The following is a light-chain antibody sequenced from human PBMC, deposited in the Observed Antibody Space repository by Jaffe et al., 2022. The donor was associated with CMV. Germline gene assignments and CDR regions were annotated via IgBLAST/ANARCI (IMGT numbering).Light chain of an antibody. CDR3: QQRSNWRGWG. CDR2: DAS. J-gene: IGKJ5*01. Sequence: EIVLTQSPATLSLSPGERATLSCRASQSVSSYLAWYQQKPGQAPRLLIYDASNRATGIPARFSGSGSGTDFTLTISSLEPEDFAVYYCQQRSNWRGWGFGQGTRLEIK. V-gene: IGKV3-11*01. CDR1: QSVSSY.